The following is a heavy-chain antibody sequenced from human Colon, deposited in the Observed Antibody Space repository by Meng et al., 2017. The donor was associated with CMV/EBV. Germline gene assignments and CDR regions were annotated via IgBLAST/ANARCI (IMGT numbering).Heavy chain of an antibody. CDR1: GGTFSSYT. Sequence: KISCKASGGTFSSYTISWVRQAPGQGLEWMGRIIPILGIANYAQKFQGRVTITADKSTSTAYMELSSLRSEDTAVYYCARAFQDWGILHLWGQGTLVTVSS. CDR2: IIPILGIA. D-gene: IGHD7-27*01. J-gene: IGHJ4*02. CDR3: ARAFQDWGILHL. V-gene: IGHV1-69*02.